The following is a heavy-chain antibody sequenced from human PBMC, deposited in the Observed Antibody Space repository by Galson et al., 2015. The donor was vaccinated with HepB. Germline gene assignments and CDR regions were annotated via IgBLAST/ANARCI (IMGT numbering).Heavy chain of an antibody. J-gene: IGHJ3*02. V-gene: IGHV3-30*04. CDR1: GFTFSSYA. Sequence: SLRLSCAASGFTFSSYAMHWVRQAPGKGLEWVAVISYDGSNKYYADSVKGRFTISRDNSKNTLYLQMNSLRAEDTAVYYCARDPRAGLVVPNNDAFDIWGQGTMVTVSS. CDR3: ARDPRAGLVVPNNDAFDI. D-gene: IGHD2-15*01. CDR2: ISYDGSNK.